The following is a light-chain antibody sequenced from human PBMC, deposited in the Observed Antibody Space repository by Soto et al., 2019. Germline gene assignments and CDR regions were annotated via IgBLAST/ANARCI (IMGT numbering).Light chain of an antibody. V-gene: IGKV3-15*01. CDR2: GAS. J-gene: IGKJ4*01. Sequence: EIVMTQSPATLSVSPGERATLSCRASQSVSSNLAWYQQKPGQAPRLLIYGASTRSTSIPARFSGSGSGTELTLTISSLQSEDFAVYYCQQYNNWPPTPLTFGGGTKVEIK. CDR3: QQYNNWPPTPLT. CDR1: QSVSSN.